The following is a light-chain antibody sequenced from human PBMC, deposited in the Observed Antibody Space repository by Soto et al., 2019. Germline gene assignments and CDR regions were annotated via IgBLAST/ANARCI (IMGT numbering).Light chain of an antibody. CDR2: GAS. J-gene: IGKJ3*01. CDR1: QIFSNN. CDR3: QQYNNWPFT. V-gene: IGKV3-15*01. Sequence: EIVMTQSPATLYVSPGERGTLSCRASQIFSNNLAWYQQKPGQAPMLLSYGASTSATGVPARFSGSGSGTEFTRTISILQSEDVAVYYCQQYNNWPFTFGPGTKVDIK.